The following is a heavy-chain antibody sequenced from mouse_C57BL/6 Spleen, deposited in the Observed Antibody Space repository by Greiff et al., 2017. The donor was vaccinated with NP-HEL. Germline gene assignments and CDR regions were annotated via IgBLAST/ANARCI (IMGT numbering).Heavy chain of an antibody. D-gene: IGHD1-1*01. CDR1: GYTFTSYW. CDR3: ARRGRGSSPFDY. V-gene: IGHV1-69*01. J-gene: IGHJ2*01. Sequence: QVQLQQPGAELVMPGASVKLSCKASGYTFTSYWMHWVKQRPGQGLEWIGEIDPSDSYTNYNQKFKGKSTLTVDKSSSTAYMQLSSLTSEDSAVYYCARRGRGSSPFDYWGQGTTLTVSS. CDR2: IDPSDSYT.